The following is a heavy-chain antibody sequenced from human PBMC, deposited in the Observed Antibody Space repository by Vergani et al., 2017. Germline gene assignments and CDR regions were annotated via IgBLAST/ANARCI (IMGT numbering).Heavy chain of an antibody. Sequence: QVQLVQSGAEVRKPGSSVKVSCKASGGIFSSYAISWVRQAPGQGLEWMGGIIPIFVTTNYAQKFQGRVTITADESTSTAYMELSSLRSEDTAVYYCATSTVNKFRFSYYYYYYMDVWGKGTTVTVSS. CDR3: ATSTVNKFRFSYYYYYYMDV. CDR2: IIPIFVTT. J-gene: IGHJ6*03. CDR1: GGIFSSYA. V-gene: IGHV1-69*13. D-gene: IGHD4-11*01.